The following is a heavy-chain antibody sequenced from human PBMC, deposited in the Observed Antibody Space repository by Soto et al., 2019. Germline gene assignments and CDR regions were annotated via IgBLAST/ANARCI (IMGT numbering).Heavy chain of an antibody. CDR1: GGSISSSSYY. CDR2: IYYSGST. J-gene: IGHJ4*02. V-gene: IGHV4-39*01. Sequence: PSETLSLTCTVSGGSISSSSYYWGWIRQPPGKGLEWIGSIYYSGSTYYNPSLKSRVTISVDTSKNQFSLKLSSVTAADTAVYYCARGRAGTMIVVAKGRIFDYWGQGTLVTVSS. D-gene: IGHD3-22*01. CDR3: ARGRAGTMIVVAKGRIFDY.